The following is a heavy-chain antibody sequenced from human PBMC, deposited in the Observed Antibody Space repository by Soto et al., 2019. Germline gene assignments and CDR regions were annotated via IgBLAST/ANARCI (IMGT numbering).Heavy chain of an antibody. D-gene: IGHD4-17*01. CDR3: ARVRHDYGDHLYYFDY. CDR2: IIPIFGTA. J-gene: IGHJ4*02. V-gene: IGHV1-69*06. CDR1: GGPFSSYA. Sequence: SVKVSCKAPGGPFSSYAISLVRQAPGQGLEWMGGIIPIFGTANYAQKFQGRVTITADKSTSTAYMELSSLRSEDTAVYYCARVRHDYGDHLYYFDYWGQGTLVTVSS.